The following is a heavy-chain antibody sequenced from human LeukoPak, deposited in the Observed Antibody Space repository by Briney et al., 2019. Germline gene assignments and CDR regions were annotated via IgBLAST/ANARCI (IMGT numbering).Heavy chain of an antibody. CDR1: GYTFTSYD. Sequence: ASVKVSCKASGYTFTSYDINWVRQATGQGLEWTGWMNPNSGNTGYAQKFQGRVTMTRNTSISTAYMELSSLRSEDTAVYYCARGPIAAAGDFDYWGQGTLVTVSS. V-gene: IGHV1-8*01. CDR2: MNPNSGNT. D-gene: IGHD6-13*01. J-gene: IGHJ4*02. CDR3: ARGPIAAAGDFDY.